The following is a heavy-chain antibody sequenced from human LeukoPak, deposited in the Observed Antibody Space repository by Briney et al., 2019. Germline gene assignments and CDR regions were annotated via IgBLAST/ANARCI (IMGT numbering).Heavy chain of an antibody. V-gene: IGHV4-59*01. CDR2: IYYSGST. CDR1: GGSISSYY. CDR3: ARGTNWFDP. J-gene: IGHJ5*02. Sequence: PSETLSLTCTVSGGSISSYYWSWIRQPPGKGLEWIGYIYYSGSTNYNPSLKSRVTISVDTSRNQFSLKLSSVTAADTAVYYCARGTNWFDPWGQGTLVTVSS.